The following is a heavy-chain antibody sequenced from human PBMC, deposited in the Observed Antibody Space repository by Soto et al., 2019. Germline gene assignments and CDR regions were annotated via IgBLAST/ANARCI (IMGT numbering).Heavy chain of an antibody. J-gene: IGHJ4*02. CDR1: GFTFRNYA. CDR2: ISGSGGTT. Sequence: EVQLLESGGGLVQPGGSLRLSCAASGFTFRNYAMSWARQAPGKGLEWDSAISGSGGTTHYADSVKGRFTISRDNSKNTLYLQMNSLRVEDTAVYYCAKDRSSTSCYAFDYWGQGSLVTVSS. CDR3: AKDRSSTSCYAFDY. V-gene: IGHV3-23*01. D-gene: IGHD2-2*01.